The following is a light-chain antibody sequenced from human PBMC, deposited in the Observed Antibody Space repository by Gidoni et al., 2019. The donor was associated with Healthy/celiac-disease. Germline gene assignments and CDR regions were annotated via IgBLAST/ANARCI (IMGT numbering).Light chain of an antibody. Sequence: DIQMTQSPSTLSASVGDRVNIPCRASQSISSGLTWYQQKPGKAPKLLFYKASSLESGVPSRFSGSGSGTEFTLTSSSLQPDDFATYYCQQYNSYRTFGQGTKVEIK. V-gene: IGKV1-5*03. CDR2: KAS. CDR3: QQYNSYRT. CDR1: QSISSG. J-gene: IGKJ1*01.